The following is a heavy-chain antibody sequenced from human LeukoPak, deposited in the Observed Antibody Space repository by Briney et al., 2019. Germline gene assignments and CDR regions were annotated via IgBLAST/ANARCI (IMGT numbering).Heavy chain of an antibody. V-gene: IGHV3-23*01. CDR2: ISGSGGST. CDR3: ARPDFYCSGGSCYSDYYYYYGMDV. D-gene: IGHD2-15*01. CDR1: GFTFSSYA. J-gene: IGHJ6*02. Sequence: GGSLRLSCAASGFTFSSYAMSWVRQAPGKGLEWVSAISGSGGSTYYADSVKGRFTISRDNSKNTLYLQTNSLRAEDTAVYYCARPDFYCSGGSCYSDYYYYYGMDVWGQGTTVTVSS.